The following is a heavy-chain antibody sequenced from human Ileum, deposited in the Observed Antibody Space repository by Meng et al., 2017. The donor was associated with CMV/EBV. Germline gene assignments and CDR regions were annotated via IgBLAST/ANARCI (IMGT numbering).Heavy chain of an antibody. V-gene: IGHV3-30*02. D-gene: IGHD6-13*01. J-gene: IGHJ6*02. CDR1: GFTFSDYG. CDR3: AKGHKGSAAAGTRYGMDV. Sequence: GESLKISCAASGFTFSDYGMHWVRQAPGKGLEWVAFIRYDGSKKYYADSVKGRFTITRDKSKNKLYLQVNSLRPEDTAVYHGAKGHKGSAAAGTRYGMDVWGQGTTVTVSS. CDR2: IRYDGSKK.